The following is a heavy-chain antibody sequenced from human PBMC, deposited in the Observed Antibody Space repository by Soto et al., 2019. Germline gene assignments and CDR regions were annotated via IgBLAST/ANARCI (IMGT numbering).Heavy chain of an antibody. CDR2: IYSDGST. CDR3: ARMRAAGTFDY. Sequence: ASETLSLTCAVSGGSISSSNWWSCIRQPAGKGLEWIGRIYSDGSTNYNPSLKSRVTMSVDTSKNQFSLKLTSMTAADTAMYYCARMRAAGTFDYWGQGTLVTVSS. CDR1: GGSISSSNW. J-gene: IGHJ4*02. D-gene: IGHD6-13*01. V-gene: IGHV4-4*07.